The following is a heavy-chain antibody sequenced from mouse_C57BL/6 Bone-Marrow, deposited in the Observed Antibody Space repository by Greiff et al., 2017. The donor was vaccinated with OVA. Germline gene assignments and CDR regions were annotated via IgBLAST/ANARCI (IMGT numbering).Heavy chain of an antibody. J-gene: IGHJ1*03. CDR1: GFTFSDFY. CDR2: SRNKANDYTT. V-gene: IGHV7-1*01. D-gene: IGHD2-4*01. Sequence: EVQGVESGGGLVQSGRSLRLSCATSGFTFSDFYMEWVRQAPGKGLEWIAASRNKANDYTTEYSASVKGRFIVSRDTSQSILYLQMNALRAEDTAIYYCARDDDDYDYWYFDDWGTGTSVTVSS. CDR3: ARDDDDYDYWYFDD.